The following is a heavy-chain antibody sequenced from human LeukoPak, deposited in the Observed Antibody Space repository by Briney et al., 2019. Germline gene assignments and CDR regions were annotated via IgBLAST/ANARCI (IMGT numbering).Heavy chain of an antibody. CDR2: ISSSGSTI. V-gene: IGHV3-48*03. J-gene: IGHJ3*02. CDR3: ARDCGGGGCYGPYDAFDI. D-gene: IGHD2-15*01. CDR1: GFTFSSYE. Sequence: GGSLRLSCAASGFTFSSYEMNWVRQAPGKGLEWVSYISSSGSTIYYADSVKGRFTISRDNAKNSLYLQMNSLRAEDTAVYYCARDCGGGGCYGPYDAFDIWGQGTIVTASS.